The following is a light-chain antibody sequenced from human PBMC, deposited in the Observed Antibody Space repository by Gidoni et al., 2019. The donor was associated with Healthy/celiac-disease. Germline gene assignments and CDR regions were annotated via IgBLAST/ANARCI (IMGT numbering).Light chain of an antibody. J-gene: IGLJ1*01. CDR1: SSDVGSYNL. CDR2: EGS. V-gene: IGLV2-23*01. Sequence: QSALTQPASVSGSPGQSITISFTGTSSDVGSYNLVSWYQQHPGKAPKLMIYEGSKRPSGVSKRFSGSKSGNTASLTISGLQAEDEADYYCCSYAGSSTYVFGTGTKVTVL. CDR3: CSYAGSSTYV.